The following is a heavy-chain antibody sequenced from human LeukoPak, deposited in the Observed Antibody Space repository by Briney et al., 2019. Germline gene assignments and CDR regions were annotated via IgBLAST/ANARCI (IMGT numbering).Heavy chain of an antibody. Sequence: GGSLRLSCAASGFTFSSYAMSWVRQAPGKGLEWVSSISSSSSYIYYADSVKGRFTISRDNAKNSLYLQMNSLRVEDTAVYYCARGWASSRRKAFDIWGQGTMVTVSS. CDR3: ARGWASSRRKAFDI. J-gene: IGHJ3*02. D-gene: IGHD3-16*01. CDR2: ISSSSSYI. CDR1: GFTFSSYA. V-gene: IGHV3-21*04.